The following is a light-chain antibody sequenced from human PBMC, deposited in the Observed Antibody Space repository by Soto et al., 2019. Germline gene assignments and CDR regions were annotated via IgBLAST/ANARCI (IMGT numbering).Light chain of an antibody. CDR1: SSDIGTYNY. CDR3: SSYTTSNTWV. V-gene: IGLV2-14*01. J-gene: IGLJ3*02. CDR2: EVN. Sequence: QAVVTQPASVSASPGQSITISCTGSSSDIGTYNYVSWYQQHPGKAPKLMIFEVNNRPSWVSNRFSGSKSGNTASLTVSGLQAEDEADYYCSSYTTSNTWVFGGGTKVTVL.